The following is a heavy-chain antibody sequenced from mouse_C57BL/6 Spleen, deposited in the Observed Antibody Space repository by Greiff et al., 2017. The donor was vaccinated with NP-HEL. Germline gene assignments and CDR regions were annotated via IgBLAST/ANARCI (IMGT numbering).Heavy chain of an antibody. Sequence: VQLKQSGAELVKPGASVKLSCTASGFNIKDYYMHWVKQRTEQGLEWIGRIDPEDGETKYAPKFQGNATRTEDTSSNTAYLQLSSLTSEDTAVYYVSRGLIVEDYWGQVTTLTVSS. V-gene: IGHV14-2*01. J-gene: IGHJ2*01. D-gene: IGHD1-1*01. CDR1: GFNIKDYY. CDR2: IDPEDGET. CDR3: SRGLIVEDY.